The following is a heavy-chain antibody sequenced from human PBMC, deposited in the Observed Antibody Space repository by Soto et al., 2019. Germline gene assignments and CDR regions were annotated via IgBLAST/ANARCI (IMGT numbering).Heavy chain of an antibody. Sequence: ASVKVSCKASGYTFTSYAMHWVRQAPGQRLEWMGWINAGSGNTKYSQKFQGRVTITRDTSASTAYMELSSLRSEDTAVYYCARDSPRPYDFWSGYHLDWRPYYFDYGGQGTLVTVS. J-gene: IGHJ4*02. CDR2: INAGSGNT. V-gene: IGHV1-3*01. CDR1: GYTFTSYA. CDR3: ARDSPRPYDFWSGYHLDWRPYYFDY. D-gene: IGHD3-3*01.